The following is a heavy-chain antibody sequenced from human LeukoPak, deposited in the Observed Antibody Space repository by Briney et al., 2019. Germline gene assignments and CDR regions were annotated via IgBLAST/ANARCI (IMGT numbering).Heavy chain of an antibody. CDR2: IYSDGST. Sequence: GGSLRLSCAASGFTASSNYMSWVRQAPGKGLEWVSVIYSDGSTSYADSVKGRFTISRDNSKNTLYLQMNSLRAEDTAVYHCARSLTGWTDGFDIWGQGTMVTVSS. CDR1: GFTASSNY. D-gene: IGHD6-19*01. CDR3: ARSLTGWTDGFDI. V-gene: IGHV3-53*01. J-gene: IGHJ3*02.